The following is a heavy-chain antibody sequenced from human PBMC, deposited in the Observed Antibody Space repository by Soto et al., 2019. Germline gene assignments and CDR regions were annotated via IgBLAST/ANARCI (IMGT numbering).Heavy chain of an antibody. CDR2: IYYSGST. CDR3: AREGLYSSSWYGVVDP. CDR1: GGSISSSSYY. Sequence: SETLSLTCTVSGGSISSSSYYWGWIRQPPGKGLEWIGYIYYSGSTNYNPSLKSRVTISVDTSKNQFSLKLSSVTAADTAVYYCAREGLYSSSWYGVVDPWGQGTLVTVSS. D-gene: IGHD6-13*01. J-gene: IGHJ5*02. V-gene: IGHV4-39*07.